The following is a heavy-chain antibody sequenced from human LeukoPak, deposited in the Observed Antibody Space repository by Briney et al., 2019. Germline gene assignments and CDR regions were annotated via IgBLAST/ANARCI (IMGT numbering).Heavy chain of an antibody. CDR3: ARSRTVTRGRAYYYYYMDV. D-gene: IGHD4-17*01. CDR2: IIPIFGTA. Sequence: SVKVSCKASGYTFTSYGISWVRQAPGQGLEWMGGIIPIFGTANYAQKFQGRVTITADKSTSTAYMELSSLRSEDTAVYYCARSRTVTRGRAYYYYYMDVWGKGTTVTVSS. V-gene: IGHV1-69*06. J-gene: IGHJ6*03. CDR1: GYTFTSYG.